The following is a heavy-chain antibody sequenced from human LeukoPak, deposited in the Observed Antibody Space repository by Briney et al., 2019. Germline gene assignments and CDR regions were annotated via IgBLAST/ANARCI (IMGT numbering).Heavy chain of an antibody. V-gene: IGHV4-34*01. CDR1: GRSFSGYY. D-gene: IGHD4-17*01. J-gene: IGHJ3*02. CDR3: AGGDYGAFNI. Sequence: PSETLSPTCAVYGRSFSGYYWSWIRQPPGKGLKWIVEIKHRGSTNHNTSRKRRVIISVDTSKNHFSLKLSSVTAADTAVYYCAGGDYGAFNIWGQGTMVTVSS. CDR2: IKHRGST.